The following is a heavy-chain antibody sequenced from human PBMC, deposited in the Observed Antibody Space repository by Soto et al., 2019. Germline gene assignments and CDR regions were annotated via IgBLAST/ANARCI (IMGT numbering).Heavy chain of an antibody. V-gene: IGHV1-8*01. J-gene: IGHJ5*02. CDR2: MNPNSGNT. Sequence: QVQLVQSGAEVKKPGASVKVSCKASGYTFTSYDINWVRQATGQGLEWMGWMNPNSGNTGYAQKFQRRVTMTRNTSISIAYMELSSLRSEATAVYYCAREVKYYEFWGGYSGGNWFDPWAQGPLVTVSS. CDR1: GYTFTSYD. CDR3: AREVKYYEFWGGYSGGNWFDP. D-gene: IGHD3-3*01.